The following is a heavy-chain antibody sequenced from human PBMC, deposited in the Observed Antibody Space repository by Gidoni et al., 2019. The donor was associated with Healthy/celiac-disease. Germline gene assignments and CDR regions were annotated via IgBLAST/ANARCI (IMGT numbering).Heavy chain of an antibody. Sequence: EVQLVESGGGLVQPGGSLRLSCAASGFTFSSYSMNWVRQAPGKGLEWVSYISSSSSTIYYADSVKGRFTISRDNAKNSLYLQMNSLRDEDTAVYYCARDRRGGTQASNFDYWGQGTLVTVSS. CDR2: ISSSSSTI. CDR1: GFTFSSYS. D-gene: IGHD3-16*01. V-gene: IGHV3-48*02. CDR3: ARDRRGGTQASNFDY. J-gene: IGHJ4*02.